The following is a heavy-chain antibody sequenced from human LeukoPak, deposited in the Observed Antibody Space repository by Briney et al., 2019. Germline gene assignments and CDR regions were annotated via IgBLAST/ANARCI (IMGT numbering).Heavy chain of an antibody. CDR2: ISSGGSTI. CDR1: GFTFSSYS. V-gene: IGHV3-48*01. D-gene: IGHD1/OR15-1a*01. Sequence: PGGSLRLSRAASGFTFSSYSINWVRQAPGKGLEWVSYISSGGSTIYYADSVKGRFTISRDNAKNSLYVQMNSLRAEDTAVYYCARDDTGTDHNYYGMDVWGQGTTVTVSS. J-gene: IGHJ6*02. CDR3: ARDDTGTDHNYYGMDV.